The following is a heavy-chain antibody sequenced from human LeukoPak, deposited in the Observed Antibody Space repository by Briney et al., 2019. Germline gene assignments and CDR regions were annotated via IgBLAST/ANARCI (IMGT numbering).Heavy chain of an antibody. Sequence: GGSLRLSCAASGFTFSSYSMSWVRQAPGKGLEWVSAISGSGGSTYYADSVKGRFTISRDNSKNTLYLQMNSLRAEDTAVYYCAKANHYDFWSGGSYYMDVWGKGTTVTVSS. V-gene: IGHV3-23*01. CDR2: ISGSGGST. CDR1: GFTFSSYS. CDR3: AKANHYDFWSGGSYYMDV. D-gene: IGHD3-3*01. J-gene: IGHJ6*03.